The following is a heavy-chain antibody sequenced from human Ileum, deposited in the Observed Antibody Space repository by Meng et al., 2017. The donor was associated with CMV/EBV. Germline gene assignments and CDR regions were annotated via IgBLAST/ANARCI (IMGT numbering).Heavy chain of an antibody. J-gene: IGHJ4*02. D-gene: IGHD2-15*01. CDR2: IYYSGST. Sequence: GDYYWSWIRQPPGKGLEWIGYIYYSGSTYYNPSLKSRVTISADASKNQFSLQLTTLTAADTAVYFCARARRDPEYCSGGSCYAFDYWGQG. CDR3: ARARRDPEYCSGGSCYAFDY. V-gene: IGHV4-30-4*01. CDR1: GDYY.